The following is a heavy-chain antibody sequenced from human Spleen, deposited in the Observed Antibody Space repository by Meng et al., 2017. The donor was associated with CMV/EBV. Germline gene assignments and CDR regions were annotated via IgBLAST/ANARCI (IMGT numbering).Heavy chain of an antibody. CDR2: FNPTGGST. CDR3: ATKSFTTHWDWFDP. CDR1: GNTCTNYY. V-gene: IGHV1-46*01. D-gene: IGHD2-15*01. J-gene: IGHJ5*02. Sequence: KATGNTCTNYYVHWVRQAPGQGLEWMGIFNPTGGSTSYAQKFQGRVTMTRDTSTSTVYMELSSLRSEDTAVYYCATKSFTTHWDWFDPWGQGTLVTVSS.